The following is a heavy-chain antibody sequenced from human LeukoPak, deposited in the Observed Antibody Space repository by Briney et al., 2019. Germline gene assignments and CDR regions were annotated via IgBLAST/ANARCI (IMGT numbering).Heavy chain of an antibody. CDR1: GYTFTSYY. J-gene: IGHJ4*02. D-gene: IGHD6-13*01. V-gene: IGHV1-46*01. CDR2: INPSGGST. Sequence: GASVKVSCKASGYTFTSYYMHWVRQAPGQVLEWMGIINPSGGSTSYAQKFQGRVTMTRDTSTSTVYMELSSLRSEDTAVYYCARVPKGYSSRWFPYYFDYWGQGTLVTVSS. CDR3: ARVPKGYSSRWFPYYFDY.